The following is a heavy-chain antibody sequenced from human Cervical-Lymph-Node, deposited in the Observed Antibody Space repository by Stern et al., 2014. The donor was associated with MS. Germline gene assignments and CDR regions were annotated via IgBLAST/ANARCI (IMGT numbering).Heavy chain of an antibody. V-gene: IGHV1-46*01. D-gene: IGHD6-19*01. Sequence: MQLVEPGAEVKKPGASVKVSCKASGNTFTSYYMHWVRQAPGQGLEWMGKINPSGGSKSYAQKFQGRVTMTRDTSTSTVYMELSSLRSEDTAVYYCAREVAGHRLGMMDVWGQGTTVTVSS. CDR1: GNTFTSYY. CDR2: INPSGGSK. CDR3: AREVAGHRLGMMDV. J-gene: IGHJ6*02.